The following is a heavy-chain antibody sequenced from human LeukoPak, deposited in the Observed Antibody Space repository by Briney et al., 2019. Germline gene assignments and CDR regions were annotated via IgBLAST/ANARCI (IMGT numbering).Heavy chain of an antibody. Sequence: GGSLRLSCAASGFTFSDYYMSWIRQAPGKGLEWVSYISSSGSTIYYADSVKGRFTTSRDNAKNSLYLQMNSLRAEDTAVYYCARQRRVPSPYGMDVWGQGTTVTVSS. CDR2: ISSSGSTI. V-gene: IGHV3-11*01. CDR1: GFTFSDYY. D-gene: IGHD3-3*01. J-gene: IGHJ6*02. CDR3: ARQRRVPSPYGMDV.